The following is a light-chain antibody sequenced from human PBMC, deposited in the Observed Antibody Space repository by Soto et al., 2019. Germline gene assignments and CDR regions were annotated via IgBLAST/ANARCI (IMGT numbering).Light chain of an antibody. CDR2: SNN. V-gene: IGLV1-44*01. Sequence: QLVLTQPPSASGTPGQRVPISCSGSSSHIGSNTVTWYQQLPGTAPKLLIYSNNQRPSGVPDRFSGSKSGTSASLAISGLQSEDEADYYCAAWDDSLNGWVFGGGTKLTVL. J-gene: IGLJ3*02. CDR1: SSHIGSNT. CDR3: AAWDDSLNGWV.